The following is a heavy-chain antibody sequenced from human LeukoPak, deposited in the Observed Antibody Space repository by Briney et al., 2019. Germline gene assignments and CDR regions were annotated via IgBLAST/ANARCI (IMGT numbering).Heavy chain of an antibody. V-gene: IGHV1-46*01. Sequence: ASVKVSCKASGYTFTGYYMHWVRQAPGQGLEWMGIINPSGGSTSYAQKFQGRVTMTRDMSTSTVYMELSSLRSEDTAVYYCARDLGIGTFDYWGQGTLVTVSS. J-gene: IGHJ4*02. CDR2: INPSGGST. CDR1: GYTFTGYY. CDR3: ARDLGIGTFDY. D-gene: IGHD3-16*01.